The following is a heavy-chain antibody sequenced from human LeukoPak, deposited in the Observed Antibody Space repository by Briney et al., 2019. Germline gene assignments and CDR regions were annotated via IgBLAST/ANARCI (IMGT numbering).Heavy chain of an antibody. D-gene: IGHD3-3*01. V-gene: IGHV3-11*01. CDR2: ISSGGSTI. CDR1: GFTFSDYY. Sequence: GGSLRLSCAASGFTFSDYYMNWIRQAPGKGLEWVSYISSGGSTINYADSVKGRFTISRDNAKNSLYLQMNSLRAEDTAVYYCAKDHYWSIDYWGRGTLVTVSS. J-gene: IGHJ4*02. CDR3: AKDHYWSIDY.